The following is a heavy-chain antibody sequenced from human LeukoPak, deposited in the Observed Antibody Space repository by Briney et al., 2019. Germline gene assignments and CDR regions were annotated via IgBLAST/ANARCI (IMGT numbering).Heavy chain of an antibody. Sequence: PSETLSLTCAVYGGSFSGYYWSWIRQPPGKGLEWIGEINHSGSTNYNPSLKSRVTISVDTSKNQFSLKLSSVTAADTAVYYCAGEGPGGWSSDYWGQGTLVTVSS. V-gene: IGHV4-34*01. J-gene: IGHJ4*02. CDR2: INHSGST. D-gene: IGHD6-19*01. CDR3: AGEGPGGWSSDY. CDR1: GGSFSGYY.